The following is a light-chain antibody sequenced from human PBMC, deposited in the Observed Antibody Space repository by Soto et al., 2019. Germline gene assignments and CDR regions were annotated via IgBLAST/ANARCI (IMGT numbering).Light chain of an antibody. J-gene: IGKJ1*01. Sequence: EIVLTQSPATLSLSPGERATLSCRASQSVSSYLAWYQQKPGQAPRLLIYDASNRATGIPARFSGSGSGTEFTLPISSREPEDFAVYYCQQRSNWPPWTFGQGTKVEIK. CDR1: QSVSSY. V-gene: IGKV3-11*01. CDR3: QQRSNWPPWT. CDR2: DAS.